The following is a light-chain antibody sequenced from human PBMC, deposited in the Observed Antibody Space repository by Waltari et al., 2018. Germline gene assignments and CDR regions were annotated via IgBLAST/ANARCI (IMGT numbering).Light chain of an antibody. CDR3: QQYKSRSQT. CDR1: EYISTS. CDR2: KAS. Sequence: DVQMTQSPSPLAASVGATVTIPFRASEYISTSLAWYQQKPGKAPNILIYKASTLDIGVSSRFSGSGSGTEFTLTISSLQPDDFATYHCQQYKSRSQTFGQGTKVEIK. J-gene: IGKJ1*01. V-gene: IGKV1-5*03.